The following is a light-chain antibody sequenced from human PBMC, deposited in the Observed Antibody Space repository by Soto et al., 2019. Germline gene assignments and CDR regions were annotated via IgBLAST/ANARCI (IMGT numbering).Light chain of an antibody. CDR2: EGI. CDR3: CSYAGSGTDNYV. CDR1: SSDVGGYNY. Sequence: QSALTQPASVSGSPGQSITISCTGTSSDVGGYNYVSWYQQHPGKAPKLMIYEGIKRPSGVSNRFSGSKSGNTAFLTISGLQAEDVADYYCCSYAGSGTDNYVFGSGTKVTVL. V-gene: IGLV2-23*01. J-gene: IGLJ1*01.